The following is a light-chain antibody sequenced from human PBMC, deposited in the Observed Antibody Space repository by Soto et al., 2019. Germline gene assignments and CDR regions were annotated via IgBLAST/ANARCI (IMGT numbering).Light chain of an antibody. Sequence: EIVLTQSPATLSLSPGERGTLSCRASESVTNYLAWYQQKPGQAPRLLVYDVSNRATGIPARFSGGGSGTDFTLTISNPEPEDFAVYYCQQRSDWPWTFGQGTKVDI. J-gene: IGKJ1*01. V-gene: IGKV3-11*01. CDR2: DVS. CDR3: QQRSDWPWT. CDR1: ESVTNY.